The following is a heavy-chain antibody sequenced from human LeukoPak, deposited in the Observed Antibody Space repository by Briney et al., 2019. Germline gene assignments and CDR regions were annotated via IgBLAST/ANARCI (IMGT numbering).Heavy chain of an antibody. D-gene: IGHD3-3*01. J-gene: IGHJ4*02. CDR2: IYYSGST. V-gene: IGHV4-59*01. CDR1: GGSISSYY. CDR3: ARTRYDFWSGSPFDY. Sequence: SETLSLTCTVSGGSISSYYWSWIRQPPGKGLEWIGYIYYSGSTNYNPSLKSRVTISVDTSKNQFSLKLSSMTAADTAVYYCARTRYDFWSGSPFDYWGQGTLVTVSS.